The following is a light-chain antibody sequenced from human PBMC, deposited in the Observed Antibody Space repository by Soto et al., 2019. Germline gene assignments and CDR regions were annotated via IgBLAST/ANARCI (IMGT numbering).Light chain of an antibody. Sequence: QLVLTQSPSASASLGASVKLTCTLSSGHSNYAIAWHQQQPEKGPRYLMKLNSDGSHSKGAGIPERFSGSSSGAERYLTISSLQSEDEADYYCQTWGTGIVVFGGGTKVTVL. CDR2: LNSDGSH. CDR1: SGHSNYA. V-gene: IGLV4-69*01. J-gene: IGLJ2*01. CDR3: QTWGTGIVV.